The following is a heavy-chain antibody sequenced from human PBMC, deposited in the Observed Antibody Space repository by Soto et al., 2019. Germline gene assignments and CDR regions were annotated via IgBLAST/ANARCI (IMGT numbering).Heavy chain of an antibody. V-gene: IGHV3-15*01. D-gene: IGHD3-22*01. CDR1: GFTFINAW. CDR2: IKSKTDGGTT. Sequence: GWSLRLACASSGFTFINAWMSWVRQAPGKGLEWVGRIKSKTDGGTTDYAAPVKGRFTISRDDSKNTLYLQMNSLKTEDTAVYYCTTVGYYYDSSGYSYYFDYWGQGTLVTVSS. CDR3: TTVGYYYDSSGYSYYFDY. J-gene: IGHJ4*02.